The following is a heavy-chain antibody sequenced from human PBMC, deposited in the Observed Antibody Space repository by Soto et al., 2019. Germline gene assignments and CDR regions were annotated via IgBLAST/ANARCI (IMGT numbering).Heavy chain of an antibody. CDR3: ARGSSWFDP. V-gene: IGHV4-59*01. Sequence: SENLSPTCPVSGCSLSSYYWVWIRQPPGKGLEWIGYIYYSGSTNYNPSLKSRVTISVDTSKNQFSLKLSSVTAADTAVYYCARGSSWFDPWGQGTLVTVSS. CDR2: IYYSGST. CDR1: GCSLSSYY. J-gene: IGHJ5*02.